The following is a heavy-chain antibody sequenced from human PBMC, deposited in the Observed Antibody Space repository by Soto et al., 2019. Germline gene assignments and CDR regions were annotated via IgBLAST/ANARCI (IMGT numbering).Heavy chain of an antibody. CDR2: ISYDGIKN. CDR3: ARDKTGNGSYLRY. CDR1: GFIFRNYA. V-gene: IGHV3-30-3*01. D-gene: IGHD1-26*01. Sequence: QVQLVESGGGVVQPGRSLRLSCAASGFIFRNYAMHWVRQAPGKGLEWVALISYDGIKNYYADSVKGRITISRDNSNNTLYLHMSSLRAKDTAVYYCARDKTGNGSYLRYWGQGTLVTVSS. J-gene: IGHJ1*01.